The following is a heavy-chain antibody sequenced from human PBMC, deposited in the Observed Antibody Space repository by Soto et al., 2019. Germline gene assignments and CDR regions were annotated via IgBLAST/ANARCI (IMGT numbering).Heavy chain of an antibody. CDR3: ATDRSGYDQNHDY. CDR1: GFTFRSYG. D-gene: IGHD5-12*01. V-gene: IGHV3-33*01. CDR2: IWYDGNNK. Sequence: GGSLRLSCAASGFTFRSYGMHWVRQAPGKGLEWVAVIWYDGNNKYYADSVKGRFTISRDNSKDTLYLQMNSLRVEDTAVYYCATDRSGYDQNHDYWGQGTLVTVSS. J-gene: IGHJ4*02.